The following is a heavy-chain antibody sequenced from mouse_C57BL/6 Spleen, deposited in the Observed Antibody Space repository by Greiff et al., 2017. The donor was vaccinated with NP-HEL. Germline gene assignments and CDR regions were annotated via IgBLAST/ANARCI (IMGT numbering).Heavy chain of an antibody. J-gene: IGHJ4*01. CDR1: GYTFTSYW. Sequence: QVQLQQPGTELVKPGASVKLSCKASGYTFTSYWMHWVKPRPGQGLEWIGNINPSTGGNNYNEKFKSKATLTVDKSSSTAYMQLSSLTSEDSAVYYCARSYGNYVYYYAMDYWGQGTSVTVSS. V-gene: IGHV1-53*01. D-gene: IGHD2-1*01. CDR2: INPSTGGN. CDR3: ARSYGNYVYYYAMDY.